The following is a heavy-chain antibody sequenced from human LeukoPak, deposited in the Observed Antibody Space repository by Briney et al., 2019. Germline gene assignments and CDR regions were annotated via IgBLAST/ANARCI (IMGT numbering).Heavy chain of an antibody. CDR1: GDSVSNGNYY. CDR3: ARELTTVTTSDWFDP. D-gene: IGHD4-17*01. CDR2: IYYTGKT. Sequence: SETLSLTCTVSGDSVSNGNYYWSWLRQPPGKALEWIGYIYYTGKTYYNPSLEGRVTILVDTSRNHFSVKLSSVTAADTAVYYCARELTTVTTSDWFDPWGQGTLVTVSS. J-gene: IGHJ5*02. V-gene: IGHV4-61*03.